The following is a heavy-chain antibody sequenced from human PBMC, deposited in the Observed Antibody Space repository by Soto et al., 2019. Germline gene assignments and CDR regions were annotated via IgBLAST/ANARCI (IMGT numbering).Heavy chain of an antibody. Sequence: EVQLLESGGDLVQPGGSLRLSCAASGFTFSNYAMTWVRQAPGKGLEWVSSISGSGGGTYYADSVKGRFTISTDNSKNTLYLQMNSLRAEDTAVYYCAKVEDAYDLWGRGTLVTVSS. CDR3: AKVEDAYDL. CDR1: GFTFSNYA. CDR2: ISGSGGGT. D-gene: IGHD2-2*01. J-gene: IGHJ2*01. V-gene: IGHV3-23*01.